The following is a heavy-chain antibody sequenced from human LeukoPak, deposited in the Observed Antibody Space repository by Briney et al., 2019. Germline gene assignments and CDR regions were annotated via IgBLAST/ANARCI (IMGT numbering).Heavy chain of an antibody. CDR1: GFTFSSYA. J-gene: IGHJ4*02. CDR2: ISGSGGST. V-gene: IGHV3-23*01. D-gene: IGHD1-26*01. Sequence: GGSLRLSCAASGFTFSSYAMSWVRQAPGRGLEWVSAISGSGGSTYYAVSVKGRFSISRDNSKNTLHLQMNSLRAEDTAVYYCAKTSYSGSYYACLDYWGQGTLVTVSS. CDR3: AKTSYSGSYYACLDY.